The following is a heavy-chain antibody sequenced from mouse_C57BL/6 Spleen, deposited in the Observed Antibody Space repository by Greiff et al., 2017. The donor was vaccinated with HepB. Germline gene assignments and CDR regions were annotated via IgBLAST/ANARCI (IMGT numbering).Heavy chain of an antibody. CDR1: GYTFTSYW. J-gene: IGHJ4*01. CDR3: ARSGVTTVVPHYYAMDY. D-gene: IGHD1-1*01. CDR2: INPSNGGT. Sequence: VQLKQPGTELVKPGASVKLSCKASGYTFTSYWMHWVKQRPGQGLEWIGNINPSNGGTNYNEKFKSKATLTVDKSSSTAYMQLSSLTSEDSAVYYCARSGVTTVVPHYYAMDYWGQGTSVTVSS. V-gene: IGHV1-53*01.